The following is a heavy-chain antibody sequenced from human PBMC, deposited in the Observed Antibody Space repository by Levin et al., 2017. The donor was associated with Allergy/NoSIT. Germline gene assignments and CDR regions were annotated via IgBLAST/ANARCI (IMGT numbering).Heavy chain of an antibody. V-gene: IGHV3-23*01. CDR3: AKEGGSGGYSDP. CDR1: GFTFSSYA. Sequence: GGSLRLSCAASGFTFSSYAMSWVRQAPGKGLEWVSAISGSGGSTYYADPVKGRFTISRDNSKNTLYLQMNSLGAEDTAVYYCAKEGGSGGYSDPWGQGTLVTVSS. J-gene: IGHJ5*02. CDR2: ISGSGGST. D-gene: IGHD3-10*01.